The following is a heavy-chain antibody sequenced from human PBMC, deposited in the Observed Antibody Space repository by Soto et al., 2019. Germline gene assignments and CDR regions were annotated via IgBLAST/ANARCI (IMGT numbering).Heavy chain of an antibody. CDR1: GFTFSSYA. J-gene: IGHJ6*02. D-gene: IGHD6-13*01. CDR3: ARDHIAARPVSYYYYGMDV. Sequence: QVQLVESGGGVVQPGRSLRLSCAASGFTFSSYAMHWVRQAPGKGLEWVAVISYDGSNKYYADSVKGRFTISRDNSKNTLYLQMNSLRAEDTAVYYCARDHIAARPVSYYYYGMDVWGQGTTVTVSS. V-gene: IGHV3-30-3*01. CDR2: ISYDGSNK.